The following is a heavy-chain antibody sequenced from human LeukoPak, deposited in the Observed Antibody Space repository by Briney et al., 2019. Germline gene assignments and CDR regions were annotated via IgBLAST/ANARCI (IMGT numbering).Heavy chain of an antibody. CDR1: GYSISSGYY. J-gene: IGHJ3*02. D-gene: IGHD3-10*01. CDR3: ARDASYYYGSGSYYFAFDI. CDR2: IYHSGST. V-gene: IGHV4-38-2*02. Sequence: KPSETLSLTCTVSGYSISSGYYWGWIRQPPGKGLEWIGSIYHSGSTYYNPSLKSRVTISVDTSKNQFSLKLSSVTAADTAVYYCARDASYYYGSGSYYFAFDIWGQGTMVTVSS.